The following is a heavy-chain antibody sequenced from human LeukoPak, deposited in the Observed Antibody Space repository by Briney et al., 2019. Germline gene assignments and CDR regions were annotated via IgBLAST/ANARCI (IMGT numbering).Heavy chain of an antibody. J-gene: IGHJ4*02. D-gene: IGHD3-22*01. CDR2: ISGSGGST. V-gene: IGHV3-23*01. CDR1: GFTFSSYA. CDR3: AKEVYYYDSSGHDY. Sequence: PGGSLRLSCAASGFTFSSYAMSWVRQAPGKGLEGVSAISGSGGSTYYADSVKGRFTISRDNSKNTLYLQMNSLRAEDTAVYYCAKEVYYYDSSGHDYWGQGTLVTVSS.